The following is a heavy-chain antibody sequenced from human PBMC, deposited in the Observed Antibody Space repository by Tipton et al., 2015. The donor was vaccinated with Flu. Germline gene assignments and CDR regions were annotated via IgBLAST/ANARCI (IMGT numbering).Heavy chain of an antibody. CDR2: VLYRGTT. D-gene: IGHD5-18*01. Sequence: LRLSCTVSGDSIRSGDHYWSWIRQSPGKGLEPIEYVLYRGTTYSNPSLKSRVTMSIDTSKNQFSLKLTSVTAADTAVYYCARGRGYGYGIDIWGQGTLVTVSS. J-gene: IGHJ4*02. CDR1: GDSIRSGDHY. CDR3: ARGRGYGYGIDI. V-gene: IGHV4-30-4*01.